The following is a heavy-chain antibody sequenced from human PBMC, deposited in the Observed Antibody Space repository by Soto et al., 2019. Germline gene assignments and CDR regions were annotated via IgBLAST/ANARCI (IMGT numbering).Heavy chain of an antibody. CDR2: VYSTEIT. CDR3: ARGSEAWFDP. Sequence: SETLSLTCTVSGDSISSYVWSWIRQPPGKGLEWIGYVYSTEITNYNPSLKSRVAMSIDTSKNQFSLKVRSVTAADTAVYYCARGSEAWFDPWGQGTLVTVSS. J-gene: IGHJ5*02. V-gene: IGHV4-59*01. CDR1: GDSISSYV.